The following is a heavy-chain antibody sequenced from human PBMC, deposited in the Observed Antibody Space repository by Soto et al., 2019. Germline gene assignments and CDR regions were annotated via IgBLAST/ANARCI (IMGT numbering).Heavy chain of an antibody. D-gene: IGHD3-3*01. J-gene: IGHJ6*03. CDR1: GFTFSSYA. V-gene: IGHV3-23*01. Sequence: GGSLRLSCAASGFTFSSYAMSWVRQAPGKGLEWVSAISGSGGSTYYADSVKGRFTISRDNSKNTLYLQRNSLRAEDTAVYYCAKDGPCVGCFTIFGVPSDSNYYMDVWGKGTTVTVSS. CDR3: AKDGPCVGCFTIFGVPSDSNYYMDV. CDR2: ISGSGGST.